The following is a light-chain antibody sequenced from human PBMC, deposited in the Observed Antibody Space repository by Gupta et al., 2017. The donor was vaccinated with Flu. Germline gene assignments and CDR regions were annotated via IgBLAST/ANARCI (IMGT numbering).Light chain of an antibody. CDR2: DAS. Sequence: DIQMTQSPSSLSASVGDRVTITCQASQDIDKFLNWYQQKPGKAPKLLIYDASNLETGVSSRFSGGRSGTDFTFTINNVQPEDIATYYCQQYHDARITFGQGTRLDI. V-gene: IGKV1-33*01. J-gene: IGKJ5*01. CDR3: QQYHDARIT. CDR1: QDIDKF.